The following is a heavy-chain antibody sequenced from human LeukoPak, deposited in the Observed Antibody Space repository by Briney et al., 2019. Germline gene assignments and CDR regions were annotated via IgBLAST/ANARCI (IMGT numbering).Heavy chain of an antibody. CDR3: AREHPGYDFWSVPGPLDY. D-gene: IGHD3-3*01. CDR2: IYYSGST. Sequence: SETLSLTCTVSGGSISSSSYYWGWIRQLPGKGLEWIGSIYYSGSTYYNPSLKSRVTISVDTSKNQFSLKLSSVTAAGTAVYYCAREHPGYDFWSVPGPLDYWGQGTLVTVSS. CDR1: GGSISSSSYY. J-gene: IGHJ4*02. V-gene: IGHV4-39*07.